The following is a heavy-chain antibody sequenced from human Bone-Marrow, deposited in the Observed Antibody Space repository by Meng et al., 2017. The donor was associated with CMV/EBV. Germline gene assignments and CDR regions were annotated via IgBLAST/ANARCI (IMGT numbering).Heavy chain of an antibody. V-gene: IGHV4-34*01. CDR3: ARVHTVVTPRGAFDI. CDR1: GGSFSGYY. Sequence: GSLRLSCAVYGGSFSGYYWSWIRQPPGKGLEWIGEINHSGSTNYNPSLKSRVTISVDTSKNQFSLKLSSVTAADTAVYYCARVHTVVTPRGAFDIWGQGTMVTGSS. J-gene: IGHJ3*02. D-gene: IGHD4-23*01. CDR2: INHSGST.